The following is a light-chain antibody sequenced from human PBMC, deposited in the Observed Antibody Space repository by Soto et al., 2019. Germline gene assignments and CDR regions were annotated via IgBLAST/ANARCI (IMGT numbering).Light chain of an antibody. CDR3: SSYISSTTLSYV. Sequence: QSVLPQPASVSGSPGQSITISCTGTSSDVGGYNYVSWYQQHPSKAPQLIIYEVSYRPSGVSNRFSGSKSGNTASLTISGLQPEDEADYYCSSYISSTTLSYVFGTGTKVTVL. V-gene: IGLV2-14*01. J-gene: IGLJ1*01. CDR2: EVS. CDR1: SSDVGGYNY.